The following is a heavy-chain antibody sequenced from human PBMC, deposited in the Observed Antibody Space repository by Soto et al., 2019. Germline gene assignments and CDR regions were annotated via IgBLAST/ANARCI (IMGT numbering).Heavy chain of an antibody. V-gene: IGHV3-23*01. J-gene: IGHJ4*02. Sequence: EVQLLESGGGLVQPGESLRLSCAASGFTFSSYAMSWVRQAPGKGLEWVSVISGSDDSTYYADSVKGRFTISRDNSKNTLYLQMNSLRAEDTAVYYCAKRSSSSTFDYWDQGTLVTVSS. CDR2: ISGSDDST. CDR1: GFTFSSYA. CDR3: AKRSSSSTFDY. D-gene: IGHD6-6*01.